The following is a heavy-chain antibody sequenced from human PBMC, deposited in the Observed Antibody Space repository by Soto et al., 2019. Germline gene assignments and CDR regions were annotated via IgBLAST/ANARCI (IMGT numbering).Heavy chain of an antibody. CDR1: GFTFSKFW. Sequence: DVQLVESGGGLVQPGGSLRLSCIASGFTFSKFWMSWVRQAPGKGPEWVANIKHDGSQSYYVDSVKGRFTISRDNAKNSLYRQVNSRRVDDTAIYYCARLLLYSASGRGWFDPRGQGTLVTVSS. CDR3: ARLLLYSASGRGWFDP. V-gene: IGHV3-7*03. J-gene: IGHJ5*02. D-gene: IGHD2-2*02. CDR2: IKHDGSQS.